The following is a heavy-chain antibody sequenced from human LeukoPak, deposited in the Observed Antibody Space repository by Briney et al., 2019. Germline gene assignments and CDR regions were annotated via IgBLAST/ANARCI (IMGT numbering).Heavy chain of an antibody. V-gene: IGHV4-59*01. D-gene: IGHD4-23*01. J-gene: IGHJ3*02. CDR1: GGSISSYY. CDR3: ARTYGDNRPADI. CDR2: IYYSGST. Sequence: PSETLSLTCTVSGGSISSYYWSWIRQPPGKGLEWIGYIYYSGSTNYNPSLKSRVTISVDTSKNQFSLKLSSVTAADTAVYYCARTYGDNRPADIWGQGTMVTVSS.